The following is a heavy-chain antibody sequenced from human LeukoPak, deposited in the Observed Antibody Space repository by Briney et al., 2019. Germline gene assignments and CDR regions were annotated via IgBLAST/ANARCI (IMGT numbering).Heavy chain of an antibody. V-gene: IGHV1-2*02. D-gene: IGHD2-21*02. CDR2: INPNSGGT. CDR1: GYTFTGYY. CDR3: ARVYCGGDCFINWFDP. Sequence: GASVKVSCKASGYTFTGYYMHWVRQAPGQGLEWMGWINPNSGGTNYAQKFQGRVTMTRDTSISTAYMELSRLRSDDTAVYYCARVYCGGDCFINWFDPWGQGTLVTVSS. J-gene: IGHJ5*02.